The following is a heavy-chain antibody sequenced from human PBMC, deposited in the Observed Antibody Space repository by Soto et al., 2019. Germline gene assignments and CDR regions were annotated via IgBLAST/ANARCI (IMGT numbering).Heavy chain of an antibody. D-gene: IGHD3-3*01. CDR2: INSGGSVI. Sequence: PGGSLRLSCVASGFSFSGYSMNWVRQAPGKGLQWISFINSGGSVIDYADSVKGRFTISRDNAKNSLYLQMNSLRAEDTAVYYCARGPIDEFLTIFGVVIPNRDYYYGMDVWGQGTTVTVSS. CDR1: GFSFSGYS. J-gene: IGHJ6*02. V-gene: IGHV3-48*04. CDR3: ARGPIDEFLTIFGVVIPNRDYYYGMDV.